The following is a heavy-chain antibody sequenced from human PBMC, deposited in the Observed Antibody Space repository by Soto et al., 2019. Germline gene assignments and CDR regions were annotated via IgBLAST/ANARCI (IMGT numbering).Heavy chain of an antibody. J-gene: IGHJ6*02. Sequence: PSETLSLTCSVSGGSISISNFYWGWVRQSPGRGLEWIGSLYSARIAYYNPSLKSRVTISVDKSKNQFSLKLSSVTAADTAVYYCARGSYSSGWYDYYYYGMDVWGQGTTVTVSS. V-gene: IGHV4-39*07. CDR1: GGSISISNFY. CDR2: LYSARIA. D-gene: IGHD6-19*01. CDR3: ARGSYSSGWYDYYYYGMDV.